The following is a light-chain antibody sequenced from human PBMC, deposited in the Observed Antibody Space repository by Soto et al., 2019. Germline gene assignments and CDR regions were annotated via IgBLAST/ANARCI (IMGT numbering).Light chain of an antibody. V-gene: IGLV1-44*01. CDR3: AAWDASLNGWV. CDR2: SNN. J-gene: IGLJ3*02. CDR1: SSNIGSNT. Sequence: QSVLTQPPSASGTPGQRVTISCSGTSSNIGSNTVNWYQQLPGTAPKLLIYSNNQRPSGVPDRFSGSKSGTSASLAISGLQSEDEANDFCAAWDASLNGWVFGGGTKLTVL.